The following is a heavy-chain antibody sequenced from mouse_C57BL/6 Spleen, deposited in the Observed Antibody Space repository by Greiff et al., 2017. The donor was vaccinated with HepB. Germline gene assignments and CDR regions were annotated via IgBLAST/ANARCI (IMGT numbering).Heavy chain of an antibody. Sequence: EVQRVESGGGLVKPGGSLKLSCAASGFTFSSYTMSWVRQTPEKRLEWVATISGGGGNTYYPDSVKGRFTISRDNAKNTLYLQMSSLRSEDTALYYCARHEGGYYPFAYWGQGTLVTVSA. D-gene: IGHD2-3*01. CDR2: ISGGGGNT. V-gene: IGHV5-9*01. CDR3: ARHEGGYYPFAY. CDR1: GFTFSSYT. J-gene: IGHJ3*01.